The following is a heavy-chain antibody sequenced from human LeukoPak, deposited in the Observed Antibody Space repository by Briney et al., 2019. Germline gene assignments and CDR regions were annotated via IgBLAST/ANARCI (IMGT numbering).Heavy chain of an antibody. CDR3: AKDYSDSRVADVFFEY. V-gene: IGHV3-23*01. CDR1: GLIFSNYA. Sequence: GGSLRLSCAASGLIFSNYAMSWVRQAPGKGLEWVSGITSGFTPYYADSVKGRFTISRDNSKNTFHLQMNSLRAEDTAVYYCAKDYSDSRVADVFFEYWGQGTLVTVSS. J-gene: IGHJ4*02. CDR2: ITSGFTP. D-gene: IGHD2-15*01.